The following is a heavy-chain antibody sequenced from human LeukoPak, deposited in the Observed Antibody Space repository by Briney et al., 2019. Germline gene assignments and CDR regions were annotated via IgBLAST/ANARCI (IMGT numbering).Heavy chain of an antibody. CDR3: ARDGIAAAGTFSYFDY. V-gene: IGHV1-18*01. D-gene: IGHD6-13*01. CDR2: ISAYNGNT. J-gene: IGHJ4*02. CDR1: GYTFSSYG. Sequence: ASVKVSCKASGYTFSSYGISWVRQAPGQGLEWMGWISAYNGNTNYAQNLQGRVTMTTDTSTSTAYMELRSLRSDDTAVYYCARDGIAAAGTFSYFDYWGRGTLVTVSS.